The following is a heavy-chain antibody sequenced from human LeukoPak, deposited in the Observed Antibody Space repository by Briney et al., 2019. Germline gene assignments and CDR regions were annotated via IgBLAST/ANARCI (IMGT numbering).Heavy chain of an antibody. V-gene: IGHV3-7*01. D-gene: IGHD2/OR15-2a*01. CDR1: GFTFTNYW. Sequence: PGGSLRLSCAASGFTFTNYWMSWVRQAPGKGLERVAIIKQDGSEKIYVDSVKGRFTISRDNAENSLYLQMNSLRVDDTFLYYFARVLLRYCCSFDLWGQGTMVTVSS. CDR2: IKQDGSEK. CDR3: ARVLLRYCCSFDL. J-gene: IGHJ3*01.